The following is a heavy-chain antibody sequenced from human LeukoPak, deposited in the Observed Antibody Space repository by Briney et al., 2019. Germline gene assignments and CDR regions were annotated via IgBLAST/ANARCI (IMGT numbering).Heavy chain of an antibody. CDR3: AKSSLELEAYDYYMDV. Sequence: PGGSLRLSCAAPGFTFSRYGMHWVRQAPGKGLEWVAVIWYDESNSYYADSVKGRFTISRDNSKKTLYLQMNSLRAEDTAVYYCAKSSLELEAYDYYMDVRGKGTTVTVSS. J-gene: IGHJ6*03. V-gene: IGHV3-33*06. D-gene: IGHD1-7*01. CDR2: IWYDESNS. CDR1: GFTFSRYG.